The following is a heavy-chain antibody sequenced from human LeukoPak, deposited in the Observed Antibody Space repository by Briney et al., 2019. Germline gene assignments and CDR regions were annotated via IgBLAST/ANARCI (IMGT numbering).Heavy chain of an antibody. V-gene: IGHV4-38-2*01. Sequence: SETLSLTCGVSGYSIGSGYFWSWIRQPPGKGLEWIGSMSYDGSTQYNPSLQSRVTISGDTSKNKFSLKLSSLTAADTAVYHCARASIAGVGNETPSYRFDSWGQGTLVTVSS. J-gene: IGHJ5*01. CDR1: GYSIGSGYF. CDR3: ARASIAGVGNETPSYRFDS. CDR2: MSYDGST. D-gene: IGHD6-6*01.